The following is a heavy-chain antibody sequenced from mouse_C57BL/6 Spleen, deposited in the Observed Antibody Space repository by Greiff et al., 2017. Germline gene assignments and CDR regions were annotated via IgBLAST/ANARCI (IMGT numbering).Heavy chain of an antibody. Sequence: VQLQQPGAELVKPGASVKLSCKASGYTFTSYWMQWVKQRPGQGLEWIGEIDPSDSYTNDNQKFKGNATLTVDTSSSAAYMQLSSLTSEDSAVYYGAKRGGYDYDGVEYWGQGTTLTVSS. CDR2: IDPSDSYT. J-gene: IGHJ2*01. D-gene: IGHD2-4*01. V-gene: IGHV1-50*01. CDR3: AKRGGYDYDGVEY. CDR1: GYTFTSYW.